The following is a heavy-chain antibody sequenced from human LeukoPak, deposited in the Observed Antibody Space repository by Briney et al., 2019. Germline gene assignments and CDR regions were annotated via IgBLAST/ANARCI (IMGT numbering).Heavy chain of an antibody. CDR2: IKQDGSEK. CDR1: GFTFRSYW. V-gene: IGHV3-7*01. J-gene: IGHJ4*02. CDR3: ARDQWFFDY. Sequence: GGSLRLSCAASGFTFRSYWMSWVRQAPGKGLEWVANIKQDGSEKYYVDSVKGRFTISRDNAKNSLYLQMSSLRAEDTAVYYRARDQWFFDYWGQGTLVTVSS. D-gene: IGHD2-8*01.